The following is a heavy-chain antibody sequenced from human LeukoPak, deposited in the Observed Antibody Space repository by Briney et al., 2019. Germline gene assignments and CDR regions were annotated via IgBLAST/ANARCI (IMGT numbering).Heavy chain of an antibody. CDR1: GGSISSYY. CDR2: IYYSGST. D-gene: IGHD1-26*01. CDR3: ARGSGNDYLLDY. V-gene: IGHV4-59*01. Sequence: SETLSLTCTVSGGSISSYYWTWIRQPPGKGLEWIGYIYYSGSTNYNPSLKSRVTMSVDTSKKQISLKLSSVTAADTAVYYCARGSGNDYLLDYWRQGTLVTVSS. J-gene: IGHJ4*02.